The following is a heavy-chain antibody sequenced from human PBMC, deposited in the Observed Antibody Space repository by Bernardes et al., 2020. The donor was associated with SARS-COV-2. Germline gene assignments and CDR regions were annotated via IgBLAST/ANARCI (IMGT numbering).Heavy chain of an antibody. CDR2: IYPGDSDT. J-gene: IGHJ4*02. CDR1: GYSLIGYW. Sequence: GESLKISCRGPGYSLIGYWIAWVRQKPGKGLEWMGIIYPGDSDTTYSPSFQGQVTISADKSINTAYLQWDSLKASDTAMYFCARRYSSSITYYFDQWGQGTLVTVSS. D-gene: IGHD6-6*01. V-gene: IGHV5-51*01. CDR3: ARRYSSSITYYFDQ.